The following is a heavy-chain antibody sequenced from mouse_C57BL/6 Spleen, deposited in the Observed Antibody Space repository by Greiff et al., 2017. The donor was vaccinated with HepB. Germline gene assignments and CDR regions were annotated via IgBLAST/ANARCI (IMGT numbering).Heavy chain of an antibody. Sequence: QVQLQQPGAELVRPGSSVKLSCKASGYTFTSYWMDWVKQRPGQGLEWIGNIYPSDSETHYNQKFKDKATLTVDKSSSTAYMQLSSLTSEDSAVYYCATDYGSHWYFDVWGTGTTVTVSS. CDR3: ATDYGSHWYFDV. J-gene: IGHJ1*03. CDR1: GYTFTSYW. V-gene: IGHV1-61*01. CDR2: IYPSDSET. D-gene: IGHD1-1*01.